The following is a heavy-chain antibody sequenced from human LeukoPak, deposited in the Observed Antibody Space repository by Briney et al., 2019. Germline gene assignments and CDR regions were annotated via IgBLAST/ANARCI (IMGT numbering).Heavy chain of an antibody. Sequence: PGGSLRLSCATSGFTFSSSAMSWVRQAPGKGLAWVSTISGSGGGTYYADSVKGRFTISRHNSKNTLYLQMNSLRAEDTAVYYCASYGDSDYWGQGTLVTVSS. J-gene: IGHJ4*02. D-gene: IGHD4-17*01. CDR2: ISGSGGGT. CDR1: GFTFSSSA. CDR3: ASYGDSDY. V-gene: IGHV3-23*01.